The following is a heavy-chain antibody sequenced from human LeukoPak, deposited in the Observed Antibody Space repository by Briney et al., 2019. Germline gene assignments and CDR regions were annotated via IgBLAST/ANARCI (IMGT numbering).Heavy chain of an antibody. CDR3: ARLIVGDTGDSWFDP. D-gene: IGHD1-26*01. J-gene: IGHJ5*02. Sequence: SETLSLTCTVSGVSISTNYWSWIRQPPGKGLEGMGYIFYSRTTNYNPSLKSRVTISVDTSKNQFSLKVSSVTAADTAVYYCARLIVGDTGDSWFDPWGQGTLVTVSS. V-gene: IGHV4-59*08. CDR2: IFYSRTT. CDR1: GVSISTNY.